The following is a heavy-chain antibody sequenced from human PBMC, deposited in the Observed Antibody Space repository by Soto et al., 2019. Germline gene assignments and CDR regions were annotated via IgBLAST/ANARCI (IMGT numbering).Heavy chain of an antibody. J-gene: IGHJ4*02. Sequence: EVQLVESGGALVQPVGSLRLSCAASGFIFSNYEMSWVRQAPGKGLEWVSYIDHRGTTIYYADSVKVRFTISRDNAKNSLFLQMNSLRAEDTAVYYCARGHIVATILDYWGQGTRVTVSS. CDR3: ARGHIVATILDY. D-gene: IGHD5-12*01. V-gene: IGHV3-48*03. CDR1: GFIFSNYE. CDR2: IDHRGTTI.